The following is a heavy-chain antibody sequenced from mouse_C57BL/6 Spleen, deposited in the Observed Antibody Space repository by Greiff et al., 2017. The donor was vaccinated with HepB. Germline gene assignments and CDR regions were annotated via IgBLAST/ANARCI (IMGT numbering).Heavy chain of an antibody. V-gene: IGHV1-42*01. Sequence: VQLQQSGPELVKPGASVKISCKASGYSFTGYYMNWVKQSPEKSLEWIGEINPSTGGTTYNQKFKAKATLTVDKSSSTAYMQLKSLTSEDSAVYYCATYGSSYALYYFDYWGQGTTLTVSS. D-gene: IGHD1-1*01. CDR2: INPSTGGT. CDR1: GYSFTGYY. CDR3: ATYGSSYALYYFDY. J-gene: IGHJ2*01.